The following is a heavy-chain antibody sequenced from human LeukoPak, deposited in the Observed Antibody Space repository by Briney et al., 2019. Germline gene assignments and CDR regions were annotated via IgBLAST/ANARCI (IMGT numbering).Heavy chain of an antibody. Sequence: GGSLRLSCATSGFNFDRYTIHWACQAPGKGLEWVSLAGWAGGTTFYSDSVRGRFTISRDSGRKPVYLQMNSLTTDDTAFYFCAKELDTMFFDYWGQGALVTVSS. CDR2: AGWAGGTT. D-gene: IGHD3-10*02. V-gene: IGHV3-43*01. CDR3: AKELDTMFFDY. CDR1: GFNFDRYT. J-gene: IGHJ4*02.